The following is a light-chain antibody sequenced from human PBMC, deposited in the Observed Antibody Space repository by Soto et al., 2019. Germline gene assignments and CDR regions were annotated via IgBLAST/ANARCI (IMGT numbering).Light chain of an antibody. Sequence: DIQMTQSPSTLSASVGDRVTITCRASQSISNWLAWYQQKPGKAPTLLIYRASNLEGGVPSRFSGSGSGTEFTLTISSLQPDDFATYHCQQYDSYSKEFGQGTKVEIK. CDR1: QSISNW. J-gene: IGKJ1*01. CDR3: QQYDSYSKE. V-gene: IGKV1-5*03. CDR2: RAS.